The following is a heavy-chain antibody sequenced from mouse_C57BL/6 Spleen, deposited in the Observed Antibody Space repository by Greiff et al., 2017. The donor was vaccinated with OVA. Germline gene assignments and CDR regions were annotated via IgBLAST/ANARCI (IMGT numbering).Heavy chain of an antibody. D-gene: IGHD1-1*01. V-gene: IGHV1-26*01. CDR1: GYTFTDYY. Sequence: VQLQQSGPELVKPGASVKISCKASGYTFTDYYMNWVKQSHGKSLEWIGDINPNNGGTSYNQKFKGKATLTVDKSSSTAYMELRSLTSEDSAVYYCAREGGSRDYWGQGTTLTVSS. J-gene: IGHJ2*01. CDR3: AREGGSRDY. CDR2: INPNNGGT.